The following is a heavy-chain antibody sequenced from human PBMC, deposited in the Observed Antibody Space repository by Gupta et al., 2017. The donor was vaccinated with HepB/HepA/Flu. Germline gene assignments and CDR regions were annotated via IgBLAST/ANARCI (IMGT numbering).Heavy chain of an antibody. CDR1: GGSISSGGYY. D-gene: IGHD3-10*01. J-gene: IGHJ6*02. CDR2: IYYSGSN. V-gene: IGHV4-31*03. CDR3: AIVEFASLPHGMDV. Sequence: QVQLQESGPGLVKPSQTLSLTCTVSGGSISSGGYYWSWIRQHPGKGLEWIGYIYYSGSNYYNPALKSRVTISVETSKNQLSLKLRSVTAAETAVYYSAIVEFASLPHGMDVGGQGTTVTVYS.